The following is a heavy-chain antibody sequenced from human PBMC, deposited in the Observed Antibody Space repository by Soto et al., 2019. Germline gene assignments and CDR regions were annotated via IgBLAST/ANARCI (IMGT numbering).Heavy chain of an antibody. D-gene: IGHD1-1*01. CDR3: SREVQVHNPAFVY. Sequence: QVQLVQSGAAMKKPGSSVKVSCQSSGGTFNTYAMNWVRQAPGQGPEWMGDISPMFGAANYAPKFQGRVTLTADESTGTSYMQLSSLTSEDTALYCCSREVQVHNPAFVYWGQGTLVTVSS. V-gene: IGHV1-69*19. J-gene: IGHJ4*02. CDR2: ISPMFGAA. CDR1: GGTFNTYA.